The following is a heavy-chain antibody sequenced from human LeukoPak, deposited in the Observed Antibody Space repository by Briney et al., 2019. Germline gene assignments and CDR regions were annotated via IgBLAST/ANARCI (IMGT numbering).Heavy chain of an antibody. Sequence: ASVKVSCKASGYIFTGYYIHWVRQVPGQGPEWMGIIDPNGGSTSYALKFQGRLTLTRDTSTSTVFMDLSSLRSEDKSIYYCVRIGYSSGWYSGPYDYCGQGTLVTVSS. J-gene: IGHJ4*02. D-gene: IGHD6-19*01. CDR1: GYIFTGYY. CDR3: VRIGYSSGWYSGPYDY. V-gene: IGHV1-46*01. CDR2: IDPNGGST.